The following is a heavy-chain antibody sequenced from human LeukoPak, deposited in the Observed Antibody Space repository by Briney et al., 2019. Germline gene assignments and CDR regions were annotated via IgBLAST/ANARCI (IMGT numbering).Heavy chain of an antibody. CDR1: GFTLSSYA. Sequence: GGSLRLSCAASGFTLSSYAMSWVRQAPGKGLEWVSAISGSGGSTYYADSVKGRFTISRDNSKNTLYLQMNSLRAEDTAVYYCAKDALSKWWVTLPLRYYYYGMDVWGQGTTVTVSS. CDR2: ISGSGGST. J-gene: IGHJ6*02. D-gene: IGHD2-15*01. CDR3: AKDALSKWWVTLPLRYYYYGMDV. V-gene: IGHV3-23*01.